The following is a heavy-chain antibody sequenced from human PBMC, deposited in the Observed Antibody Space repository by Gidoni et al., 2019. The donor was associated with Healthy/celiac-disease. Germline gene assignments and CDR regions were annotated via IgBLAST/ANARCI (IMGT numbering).Heavy chain of an antibody. V-gene: IGHV3-23*01. J-gene: IGHJ3*02. CDR2: ISGSGGST. CDR1: GCTCCVGA. CDR3: AKVGWRMITFGGANDAFDI. D-gene: IGHD3-16*01. Sequence: EVQLFESGGCLVQPGGSLRLSYAASGCTCCVGALRWVLQAPGKGLEWGSAISGSGGSTYYADSVKGRFTISRDNAKNTLYLQMNSLRAEDTAVYYCAKVGWRMITFGGANDAFDIWGQGTMVTVSS.